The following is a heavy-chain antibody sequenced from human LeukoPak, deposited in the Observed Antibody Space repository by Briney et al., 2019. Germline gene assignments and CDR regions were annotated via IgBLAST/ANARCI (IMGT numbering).Heavy chain of an antibody. J-gene: IGHJ4*02. Sequence: SGGSLRLSCAASGFTFSSYAMHWVRQAPGKGLEWVAVISYDGSSKYYADSVKGRFTISRDNSKNTLYLQMNSLRAEDTAVYYCARAPGYSSGWYYFDYWGQGTLVTVSS. CDR2: ISYDGSSK. CDR1: GFTFSSYA. CDR3: ARAPGYSSGWYYFDY. D-gene: IGHD6-19*01. V-gene: IGHV3-30*04.